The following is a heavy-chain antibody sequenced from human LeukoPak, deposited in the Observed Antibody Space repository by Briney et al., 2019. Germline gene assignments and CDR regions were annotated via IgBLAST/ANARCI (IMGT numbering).Heavy chain of an antibody. CDR3: ASHFHGSGSYSDY. CDR2: IYYTGST. J-gene: IGHJ4*02. D-gene: IGHD3-10*01. V-gene: IGHV4-39*07. Sequence: SETLSLTCAVYGGSISSTTYYWGWIRQPPGKGLEWIGSIYYTGSTYYNPSLKSRVTISVDTSKSQFSLKVSSVTAADTAVYYCASHFHGSGSYSDYWGQGTLVTVSS. CDR1: GGSISSTTYY.